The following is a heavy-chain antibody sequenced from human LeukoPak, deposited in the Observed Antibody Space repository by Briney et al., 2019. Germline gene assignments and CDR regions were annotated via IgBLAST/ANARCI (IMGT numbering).Heavy chain of an antibody. CDR3: ANVAGLELRRTAGYFNY. CDR2: IYSGGST. CDR1: GFTISSYY. V-gene: IGHV3-53*01. D-gene: IGHD3/OR15-3a*01. J-gene: IGHJ4*02. Sequence: GGSLRLSCAASGFTISSYYMTWVRQAPGKGLEWVSVIYSGGSTYYAGSVKGRFTISRDNSKNTVYLQMNSLRAEDTAVYYCANVAGLELRRTAGYFNYWGQGTLVTVSS.